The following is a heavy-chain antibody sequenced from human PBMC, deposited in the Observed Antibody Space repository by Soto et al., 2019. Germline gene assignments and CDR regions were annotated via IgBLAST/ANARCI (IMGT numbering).Heavy chain of an antibody. J-gene: IGHJ6*02. CDR2: ISYDGSNK. CDR3: AKNPLRYSYGYMMDYYYGMDV. CDR1: GFTFSSYG. D-gene: IGHD5-18*01. V-gene: IGHV3-30*18. Sequence: QVQLVESGGGVVQPGRSLRLSCAASGFTFSSYGMHWVRQAPGKGLEWVAVISYDGSNKYYADSVKGRFTISRDNSKNTLYLQMNSLRAEDTAVYYCAKNPLRYSYGYMMDYYYGMDVWGQGTTVTVSS.